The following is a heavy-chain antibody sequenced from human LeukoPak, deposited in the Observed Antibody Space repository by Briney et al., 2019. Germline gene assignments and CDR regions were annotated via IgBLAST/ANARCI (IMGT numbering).Heavy chain of an antibody. CDR3: ARAGGSYSPTRPFDY. J-gene: IGHJ4*02. V-gene: IGHV4-34*01. CDR2: INHSGST. CDR1: GGSFSGYY. D-gene: IGHD1-26*01. Sequence: SETLSLTCAVYGGSFSGYYWSWIRQPPGKGLEWIGEINHSGSTNYNPSLKSRVTISVDTSKNQFSLKLSSVTAADTAVYYCARAGGSYSPTRPFDYWGQGTLVTVSS.